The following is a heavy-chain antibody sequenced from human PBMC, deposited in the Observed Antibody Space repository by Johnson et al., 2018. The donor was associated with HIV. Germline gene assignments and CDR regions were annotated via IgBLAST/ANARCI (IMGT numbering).Heavy chain of an antibody. V-gene: IGHV3-30*03. CDR3: ARHFRGGDRGAFDI. Sequence: QMLLVESGGGLVQPGRSLRLSCAASGFTFTGYGMHWVRQAPGKGLEWLAFISYDGSVKHYADSVKGRFTISRGNAKNSLYLQMNSLRAEDTALYYFARHFRGGDRGAFDIWGQGTMVSVSS. CDR1: GFTFTGYG. J-gene: IGHJ3*02. CDR2: ISYDGSVK. D-gene: IGHD3-10*01.